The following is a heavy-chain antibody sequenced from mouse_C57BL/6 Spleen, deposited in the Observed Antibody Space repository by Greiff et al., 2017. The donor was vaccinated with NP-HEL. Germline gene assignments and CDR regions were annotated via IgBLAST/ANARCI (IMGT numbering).Heavy chain of an antibody. CDR3: ARSGLSYAMDY. J-gene: IGHJ4*01. D-gene: IGHD3-1*01. CDR2: IYPSNGGT. Sequence: SGTELVKPGASVKLSCKASGYTFTSYWMHWVKQRPGQGLEWIGNIYPSNGGTNYNEKFKSKATLTVDKSSSTAYMQLSSQTSEDSAVYYCARSGLSYAMDYWGQGTSVTVSS. V-gene: IGHV1-53*01. CDR1: GYTFTSYW.